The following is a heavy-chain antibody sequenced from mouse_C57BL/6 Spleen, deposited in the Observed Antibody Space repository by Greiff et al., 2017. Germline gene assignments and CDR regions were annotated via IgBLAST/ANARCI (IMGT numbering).Heavy chain of an antibody. D-gene: IGHD1-1*01. CDR2: IDPDDGDT. J-gene: IGHJ2*01. CDR3: TTPNGSSCRDY. Sequence: VQLQQSGAELVRPGASVKLSCTASGFNIKDYYMHWVKQRPEQGLEWIGRIDPDDGDTEYAPKFQGKATMTADTSSTPAYLQLSSLTSEDTAVYYCTTPNGSSCRDYWGQGTTLTVSS. CDR1: GFNIKDYY. V-gene: IGHV14-1*01.